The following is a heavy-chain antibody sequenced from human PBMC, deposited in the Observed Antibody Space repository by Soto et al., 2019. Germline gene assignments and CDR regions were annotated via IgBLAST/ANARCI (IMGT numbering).Heavy chain of an antibody. V-gene: IGHV4-39*01. Sequence: SETLCVACTCSGGSILSSSDYWGWIRQPPGKGLEWIGSISYSGRTYYNPSLKSRVTISVDTSKNQFSLKLSSVTAADTAMHYCARSEATIPRIDQWGQGTLVTVSS. J-gene: IGHJ4*02. CDR1: GGSILSSSDY. CDR2: ISYSGRT. D-gene: IGHD5-12*01. CDR3: ARSEATIPRIDQ.